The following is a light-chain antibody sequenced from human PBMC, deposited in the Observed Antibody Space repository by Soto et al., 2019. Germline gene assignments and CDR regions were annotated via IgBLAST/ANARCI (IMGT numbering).Light chain of an antibody. CDR3: QQYGTWIT. Sequence: EIVLTQCPGTLSLSPGDRVSLSCGASEWFSGKNLAWYQHKPGQSPRLLIYSSSIRASGVPDRFRGSGSGTVFTLTITRLEPEDFAVYYCQQYGTWITFGQGTRLETK. CDR1: EWFSGKN. J-gene: IGKJ5*01. CDR2: SSS. V-gene: IGKV3-20*01.